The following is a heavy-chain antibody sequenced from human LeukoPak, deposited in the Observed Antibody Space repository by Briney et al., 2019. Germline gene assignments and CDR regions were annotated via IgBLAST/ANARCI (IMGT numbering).Heavy chain of an antibody. CDR3: ARETIFGDIDY. Sequence: ASVKVSCKASEYTFTGYYMHWVRQAPGQGLEWMGWINPNSGGTNYAQKFQGWVTMTRDTSISTAYMELSRLRSDDTAVYYCARETIFGDIDYWGQGTLVTVSS. CDR2: INPNSGGT. CDR1: EYTFTGYY. J-gene: IGHJ4*02. V-gene: IGHV1-2*04. D-gene: IGHD3-3*01.